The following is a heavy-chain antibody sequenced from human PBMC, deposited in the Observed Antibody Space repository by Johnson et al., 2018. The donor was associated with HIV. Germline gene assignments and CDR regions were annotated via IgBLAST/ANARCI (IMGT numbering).Heavy chain of an antibody. Sequence: QVQLVESGGGVVQPGGSLRLSCAASGFTFSSYGMHWVRQAPGKGLEWVAFIQYDGSNKYYADSLKGRFTISRDNSKNTVYLQMNSLRPEDTAVYYCATDGGSYGGAFDIWGQGTMVTVSS. V-gene: IGHV3-30*02. D-gene: IGHD1-26*01. J-gene: IGHJ3*02. CDR1: GFTFSSYG. CDR3: ATDGGSYGGAFDI. CDR2: IQYDGSNK.